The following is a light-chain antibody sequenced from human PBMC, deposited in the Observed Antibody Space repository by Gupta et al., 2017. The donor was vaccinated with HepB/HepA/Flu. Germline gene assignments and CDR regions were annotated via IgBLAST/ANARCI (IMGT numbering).Light chain of an antibody. CDR2: DAS. CDR1: QSVSIH. Sequence: EIVLTQSPATLSLSPGERATLPCRASQSVSIHLAWYQQKPGQAPRLLMYDASNRAAGIPARFSGSGSGTDFTLTIRSLEPEDFAVYYCQQHSTFGGGTKVEIK. CDR3: QQHST. J-gene: IGKJ4*01. V-gene: IGKV3-11*01.